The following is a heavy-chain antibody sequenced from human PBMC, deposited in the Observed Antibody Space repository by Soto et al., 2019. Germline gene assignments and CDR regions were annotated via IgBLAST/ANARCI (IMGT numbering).Heavy chain of an antibody. V-gene: IGHV3-23*01. CDR1: GFTFSSHA. J-gene: IGHJ4*02. CDR2: IWGSGVST. D-gene: IGHD6-13*01. CDR3: AKGHSSSWYGLYYFDY. Sequence: VVPLRLSYAASGFTFSSHAMIWVRQAPGKGLEWVSGIWGSGVSTYYADCVKGRFNISRDNSKNTLNLQMNSMRAEDTAVYYCAKGHSSSWYGLYYFDYWGQGTLVTVSS.